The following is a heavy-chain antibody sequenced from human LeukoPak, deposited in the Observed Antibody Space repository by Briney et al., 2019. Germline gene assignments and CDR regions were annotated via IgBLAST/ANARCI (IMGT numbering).Heavy chain of an antibody. CDR1: GYTFTSYG. CDR3: ARDDSSGYPDY. D-gene: IGHD3-22*01. V-gene: IGHV1-18*01. J-gene: IGHJ4*02. CDR2: ISAYNGNT. Sequence: ASVKVSCKASGYTFTSYGISWVRRAPGQGLEWMGWISAYNGNTNYAQKLQGRVTMTTDTSASTAYMELRSLRSDDTAVYYCARDDSSGYPDYWGQGTLVTVSS.